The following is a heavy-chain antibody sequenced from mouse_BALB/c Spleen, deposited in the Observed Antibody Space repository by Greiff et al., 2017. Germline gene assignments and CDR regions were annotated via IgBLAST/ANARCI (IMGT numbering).Heavy chain of an antibody. V-gene: IGHV5-17*02. CDR2: ISSGSSTI. CDR1: GFTFSSFG. D-gene: IGHD2-4*01. J-gene: IGHJ3*01. CDR3: ARSTMITTGGFAY. Sequence: EVHLVESGGGLVQPGGSRKLSCAASGFTFSSFGMHWVRQAPEKGLEWVAYISSGSSTIYYADTVKGRFTISRDNPKNTLFLQMTSLRSEDTAMYYCARSTMITTGGFAYWGQGTLVTVSA.